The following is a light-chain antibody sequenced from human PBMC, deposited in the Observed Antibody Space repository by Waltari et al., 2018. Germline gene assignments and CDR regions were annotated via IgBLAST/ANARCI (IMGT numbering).Light chain of an antibody. CDR1: QSVDSN. V-gene: IGKV3-15*01. Sequence: ERVMTQSPATLSVSPGERATLSCRARQSVDSNVAWYQQKPGQAPRLLIYGASTRATGIPARFSGSGSGTDFTLTSSSLQSEDFALYYCQQYNNWPLTFGQGTRLEIK. CDR2: GAS. CDR3: QQYNNWPLT. J-gene: IGKJ5*01.